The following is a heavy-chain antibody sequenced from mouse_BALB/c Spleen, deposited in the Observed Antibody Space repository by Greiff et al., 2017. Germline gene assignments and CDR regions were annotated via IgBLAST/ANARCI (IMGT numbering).Heavy chain of an antibody. CDR2: ISSGGGST. CDR3: ARPVPYWYFDV. V-gene: IGHV5-12-1*01. CDR1: GFAFSSYD. J-gene: IGHJ1*01. Sequence: EVQLVESGGGLVKPGGSLKLSCAASGFAFSSYDMSWVRQTPEKRLEWVAYISSGGGSTYYPDTVKGRFTISRDNAKNTLYLQLSSLKSEDTAMYYCARPVPYWYFDVWGAGTTVTVAS.